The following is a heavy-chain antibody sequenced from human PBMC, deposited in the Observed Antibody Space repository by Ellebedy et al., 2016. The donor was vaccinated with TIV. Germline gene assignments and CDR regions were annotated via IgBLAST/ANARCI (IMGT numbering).Heavy chain of an antibody. Sequence: MPGGSLRLSCTVSGGSISFYYWTWIRQPPGGGLEWIGYIDYRGSPSYNPSLKNRVNISVDPSKNQFSLKLDSVTTADTAVYYCARGHGDYLSYYYYGLDVWGQGTTVSVSS. CDR1: GGSISFYY. CDR2: IDYRGSP. D-gene: IGHD4-17*01. J-gene: IGHJ6*02. V-gene: IGHV4-59*01. CDR3: ARGHGDYLSYYYYGLDV.